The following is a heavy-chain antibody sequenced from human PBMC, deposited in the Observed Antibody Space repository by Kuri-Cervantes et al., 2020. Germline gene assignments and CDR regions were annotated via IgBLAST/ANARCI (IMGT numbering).Heavy chain of an antibody. CDR3: ARGPVRYYDSSGYHDY. D-gene: IGHD3-22*01. J-gene: IGHJ4*02. CDR1: GFTFSSYS. Sequence: GGSLRLSCAASGFTFSSYSMNWVRQAPGKGLEWVSYMSRSGSTIYYADSVKGRFTISRDNAKNSLYLQMNSLRAEDTAVYYCARGPVRYYDSSGYHDYWGQGTLVTVSS. CDR2: MSRSGSTI. V-gene: IGHV3-48*01.